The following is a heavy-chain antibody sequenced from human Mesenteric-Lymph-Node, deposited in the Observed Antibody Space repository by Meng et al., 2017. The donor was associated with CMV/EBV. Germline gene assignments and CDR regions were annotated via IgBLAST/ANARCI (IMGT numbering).Heavy chain of an antibody. CDR2: ISYDGSNK. J-gene: IGHJ4*02. V-gene: IGHV3-30-3*01. Sequence: GESLKISCAASGFTFSSYWMNWVRQAPGKGLEWVAVISYDGSNKYYADSVKGRFTISRDNSKNTLYLQMNSLRAEDTAVYYCARDRSTRRYMLGSGSYYNPEFDYWGQGTLVTVSS. CDR3: ARDRSTRRYMLGSGSYYNPEFDY. D-gene: IGHD3-10*01. CDR1: GFTFSSYW.